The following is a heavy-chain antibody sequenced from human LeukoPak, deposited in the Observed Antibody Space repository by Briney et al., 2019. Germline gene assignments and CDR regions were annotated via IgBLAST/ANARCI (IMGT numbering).Heavy chain of an antibody. Sequence: GGSLRLSCAASGFTFSSYAMSWVRQAPGKGLEWVSAISGSGGSTYYADSVKGRLTISRDNSKNTLYLQMNSLRAEDTAVYYCAKDRMIVVVITTFDYWGQGTLVTVSS. J-gene: IGHJ4*02. CDR1: GFTFSSYA. V-gene: IGHV3-23*01. CDR2: ISGSGGST. CDR3: AKDRMIVVVITTFDY. D-gene: IGHD3-22*01.